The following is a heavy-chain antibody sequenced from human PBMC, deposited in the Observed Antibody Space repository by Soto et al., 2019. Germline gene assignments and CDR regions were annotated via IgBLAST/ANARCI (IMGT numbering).Heavy chain of an antibody. V-gene: IGHV3-30*18. Sequence: GGSLTLSCAASGFTFSDYGIHWVREAPGKGLEWVAVISYDGSNKYYADSVKGRFTISRDNSKNALYLQMNSLRVEDTAVYYCVKAPIYGVVTAMFYYGMDVWGQGTTVTVSS. CDR2: ISYDGSNK. D-gene: IGHD3-3*01. CDR3: VKAPIYGVVTAMFYYGMDV. J-gene: IGHJ6*02. CDR1: GFTFSDYG.